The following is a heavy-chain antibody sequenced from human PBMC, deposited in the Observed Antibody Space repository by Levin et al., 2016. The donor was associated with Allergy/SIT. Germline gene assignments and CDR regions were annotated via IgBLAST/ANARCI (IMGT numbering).Heavy chain of an antibody. Sequence: GESLKISCKGSGYSFTNYWIAWVRQMPGKGLEWMGIIYPGDSDTRYSPSFQGHVTISADKSISTAYLQWSSLKASDTAMYYCASLDLVVVVPEDYYYYGMDVWGQGTTVTVSS. D-gene: IGHD2-15*01. CDR1: GYSFTNYW. V-gene: IGHV5-51*01. CDR2: IYPGDSDT. CDR3: ASLDLVVVVPEDYYYYGMDV. J-gene: IGHJ6*02.